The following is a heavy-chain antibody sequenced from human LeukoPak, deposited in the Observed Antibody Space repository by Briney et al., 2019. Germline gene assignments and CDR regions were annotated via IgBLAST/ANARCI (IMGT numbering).Heavy chain of an antibody. CDR1: GFTVSGNY. Sequence: GGSLRLSCAVSGFTVSGNYMSWVRQAPGKGLEWVSLIYSGGTTYYADSVKGRFTISRDNSKNTLYLQMISLRAEDTAVYYCAKGSGNPRIYYMDVWGKGTTVTISS. CDR3: AKGSGNPRIYYMDV. V-gene: IGHV3-53*05. J-gene: IGHJ6*03. D-gene: IGHD4-23*01. CDR2: IYSGGTT.